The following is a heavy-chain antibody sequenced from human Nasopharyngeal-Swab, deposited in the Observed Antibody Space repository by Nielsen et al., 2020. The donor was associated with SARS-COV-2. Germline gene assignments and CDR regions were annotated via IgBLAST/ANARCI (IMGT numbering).Heavy chain of an antibody. CDR3: AREKSIDEVRVTAMPYYFDY. J-gene: IGHJ4*02. V-gene: IGHV3-30-3*01. Sequence: GSLRLSCAASGLTFSSYAMHWVRQAPGKGLEWVAVISYDGSNKYYADSVKGRFTIPRDNSKNTLYLQMNSLRAEDTAVYYCAREKSIDEVRVTAMPYYFDYWGQGTLVTVSS. D-gene: IGHD2-21*02. CDR1: GLTFSSYA. CDR2: ISYDGSNK.